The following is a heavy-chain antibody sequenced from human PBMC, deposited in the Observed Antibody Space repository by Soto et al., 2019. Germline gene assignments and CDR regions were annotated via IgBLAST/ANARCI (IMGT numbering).Heavy chain of an antibody. J-gene: IGHJ4*02. CDR1: GGSISSGGYY. CDR2: IYYSGST. V-gene: IGHV4-31*03. CDR3: ASLHRIPTVAFDY. Sequence: SETLSLTCTVSGGSISSGGYYWSWIRQHPGKGLEWIGYIYYSGSTYYNPSLKSRVTISVDTSKNQFSLKLGSVTAADTAVYYCASLHRIPTVAFDYWGQGTLVTVPQ. D-gene: IGHD4-17*01.